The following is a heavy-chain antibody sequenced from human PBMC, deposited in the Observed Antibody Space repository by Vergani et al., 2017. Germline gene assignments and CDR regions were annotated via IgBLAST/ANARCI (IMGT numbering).Heavy chain of an antibody. CDR1: GFTFNAYG. Sequence: QVQLVQSGGGVVQPGGSLRLSCVASGFTFNAYGMHWVRQAPGKGLEWLSFIRYDGRNKYYADSVKGRFTISRDNSKNTVYLQLNSLTDGDTALYYCAKDDEYYGPDTLHYFDFWGQGIQVTVSS. J-gene: IGHJ4*02. CDR3: AKDDEYYGPDTLHYFDF. CDR2: IRYDGRNK. D-gene: IGHD2/OR15-2a*01. V-gene: IGHV3-30*02.